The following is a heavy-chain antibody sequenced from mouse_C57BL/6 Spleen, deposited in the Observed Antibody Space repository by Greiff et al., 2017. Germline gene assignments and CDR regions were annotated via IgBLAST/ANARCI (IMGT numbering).Heavy chain of an antibody. Sequence: VQLQQSGTVLARPGASVKMSCKTSGYTFTSYWMRWVKQRPGQGLEWIGAIYPGNSDTSYNQKFKGKAKLTAVTSASTAYMELSSLTNEDAAVYYCTRGDYSNYVDYWGQGTTLTVSS. CDR2: IYPGNSDT. CDR3: TRGDYSNYVDY. V-gene: IGHV1-5*01. CDR1: GYTFTSYW. D-gene: IGHD2-5*01. J-gene: IGHJ2*01.